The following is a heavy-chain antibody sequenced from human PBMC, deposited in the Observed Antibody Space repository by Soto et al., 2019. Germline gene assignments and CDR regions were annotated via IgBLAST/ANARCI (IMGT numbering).Heavy chain of an antibody. V-gene: IGHV4-30-2*01. CDR1: GGSISRGGYS. CDR2: IYHSGST. D-gene: IGHD2-15*01. J-gene: IGHJ4*02. Sequence: SETLSLTCAVSGGSISRGGYSWSWIRQPPGKGLEWIGYIYHSGSTYYNPSLKSRVTISVDRSKNQFSLKLSSVTAADTAVYYCARGQVVAAQHWGQGTLVTISS. CDR3: ARGQVVAAQH.